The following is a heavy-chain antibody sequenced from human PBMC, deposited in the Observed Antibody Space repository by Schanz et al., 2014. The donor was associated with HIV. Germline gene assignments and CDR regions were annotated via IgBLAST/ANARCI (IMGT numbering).Heavy chain of an antibody. CDR1: GFTFSSYA. J-gene: IGHJ6*02. CDR2: IWYDGSNK. CDR3: ARETSGFSTSWPPRYHYYGMDV. Sequence: VQLLDSGGGLVQPGGSLRLSCAASGFTFSSYAMHWVRQAPGTGLEWVAVIWYDGSNKYYADSVKGRFTISRDNSKNTQYLEMNSLRPEDTAVYYCARETSGFSTSWPPRYHYYGMDVWGQGTTVTVSS. D-gene: IGHD6-13*01. V-gene: IGHV3-33*08.